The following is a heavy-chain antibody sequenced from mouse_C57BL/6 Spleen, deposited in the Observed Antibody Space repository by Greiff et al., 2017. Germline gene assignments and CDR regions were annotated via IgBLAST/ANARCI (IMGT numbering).Heavy chain of an antibody. Sequence: EVHLVESGGGLVKPGGSLKLSCAASGFTFSDYGMHWVRQAPEKGLEWVAYISSGSSTIYYADTVKGRFTISRDNAKNTLFLQMTCLRSEDTAMYYCARTSDYYAMDYWGQGTSVTVSS. CDR2: ISSGSSTI. CDR1: GFTFSDYG. J-gene: IGHJ4*01. CDR3: ARTSDYYAMDY. V-gene: IGHV5-17*01.